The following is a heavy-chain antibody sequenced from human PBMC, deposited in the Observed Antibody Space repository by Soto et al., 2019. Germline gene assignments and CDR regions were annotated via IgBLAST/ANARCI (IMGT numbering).Heavy chain of an antibody. CDR2: ISYDGSNK. CDR3: ARGGRLQGWTPTEGDSGGDY. J-gene: IGHJ4*02. CDR1: GFTFSSYA. V-gene: IGHV3-30-3*01. Sequence: GGSLRLSCAASGFTFSSYAMHWVRQAPGKGLEWVAVISYDGSNKYYADSVKGRFTISRDNSKNTLYLQMNSLRAEDTAVYYCARGGRLQGWTPTEGDSGGDYWGQGTLVTVSS. D-gene: IGHD5-12*01.